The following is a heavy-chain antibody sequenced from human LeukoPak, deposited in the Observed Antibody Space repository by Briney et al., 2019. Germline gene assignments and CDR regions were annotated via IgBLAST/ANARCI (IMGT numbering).Heavy chain of an antibody. D-gene: IGHD3-10*01. CDR3: ARDMGYYGMDV. Sequence: SETLSLTCTVSGGSISSYYWSWIRQPPGEGLEWIGYIYYSGSTNYNPSLKSRVTISVDTSKNQFSLKLSSVTAADTAVYYCARDMGYYGMDVWGQGTTVTVSS. J-gene: IGHJ6*02. V-gene: IGHV4-59*01. CDR2: IYYSGST. CDR1: GGSISSYY.